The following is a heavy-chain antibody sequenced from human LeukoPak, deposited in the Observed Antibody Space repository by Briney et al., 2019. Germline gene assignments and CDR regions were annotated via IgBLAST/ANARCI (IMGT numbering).Heavy chain of an antibody. CDR3: ARDDDYSNYRLDV. Sequence: SETLSLTCAVSGGSISSGGYSWSWIRQPPGKGLEWIGYIYHSGSTYYNPSLKSRVTISVDRSKNQFSLKLSSVTAADTAVYYCARDDDYSNYRLDVWGQGTTVTVSS. CDR1: GGSISSGGYS. CDR2: IYHSGST. D-gene: IGHD4-4*01. V-gene: IGHV4-30-2*01. J-gene: IGHJ6*02.